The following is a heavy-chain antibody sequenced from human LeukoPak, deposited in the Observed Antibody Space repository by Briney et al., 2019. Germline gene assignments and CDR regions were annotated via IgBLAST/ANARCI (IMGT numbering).Heavy chain of an antibody. CDR1: GDSVSSNSAA. J-gene: IGHJ5*02. D-gene: IGHD6-19*01. CDR2: TYYRSKWYN. CDR3: AGALYSSGPLGFDP. Sequence: SQTLSLTCGISGDSVSSNSAAWNWIRQSPSRGLEWLGRTYYRSKWYNDYALSVKSRITINADTSKNQFSLQLNSVTPEDTAVYYCAGALYSSGPLGFDPWAREPWSPSPQ. V-gene: IGHV6-1*01.